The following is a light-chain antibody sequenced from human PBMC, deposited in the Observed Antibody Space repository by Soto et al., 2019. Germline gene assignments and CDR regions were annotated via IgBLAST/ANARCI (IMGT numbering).Light chain of an antibody. V-gene: IGLV2-8*01. CDR3: SSYAGTHIV. J-gene: IGLJ1*01. CDR1: SSDAGGYNY. CDR2: DVT. Sequence: QSALTQPPSASGSPGQSVTISCTGTSSDAGGYNYVSWYQQHPGKAPKLLIYDVTARPSGVPDRFSGSKSGNTASLTVSGLQAEDEADYYCSSYAGTHIVFGTGTKVTVL.